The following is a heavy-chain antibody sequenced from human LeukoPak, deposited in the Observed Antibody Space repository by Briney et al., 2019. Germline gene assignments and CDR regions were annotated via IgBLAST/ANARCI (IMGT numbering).Heavy chain of an antibody. Sequence: PSQTLSLTCTVSGGSISSGGYYWSWIRQHPGKGLEWIGYIYYSGSTYYNPSLKSRVAISVDTSKNQFSLKLSSVTAADTAVYYCAREGRGYSGYDSNWFDPWGQGTLVTVSS. CDR1: GGSISSGGYY. CDR3: AREGRGYSGYDSNWFDP. V-gene: IGHV4-31*03. CDR2: IYYSGST. J-gene: IGHJ5*02. D-gene: IGHD5-12*01.